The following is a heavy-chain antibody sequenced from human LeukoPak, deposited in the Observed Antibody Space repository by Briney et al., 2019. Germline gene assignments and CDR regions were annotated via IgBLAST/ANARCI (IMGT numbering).Heavy chain of an antibody. V-gene: IGHV4-59*12. D-gene: IGHD5-18*01. Sequence: KSSETLSLTCTVSGGSISSYYWSWIRQPPGKGLEWIGYIYYSGSTNYNPSLKSRVTISVDTSKNQFSLKLSSVTAADTAVYYCARNGGGYSYGLYYFDYWGQGTLVTVSS. J-gene: IGHJ4*02. CDR3: ARNGGGYSYGLYYFDY. CDR2: IYYSGST. CDR1: GGSISSYY.